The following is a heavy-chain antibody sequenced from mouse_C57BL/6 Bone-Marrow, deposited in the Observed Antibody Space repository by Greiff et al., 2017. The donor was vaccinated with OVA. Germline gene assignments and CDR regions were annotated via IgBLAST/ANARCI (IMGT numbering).Heavy chain of an antibody. D-gene: IGHD3-2*02. CDR1: GYAFSSSW. CDR3: ARGTQRAMDY. J-gene: IGHJ4*01. Sequence: QVQLQQSGPELVKPGASVKISCKASGYAFSSSWMNWVKQRPGKGLEWIGRIYPGDGDTNYNGKCKGKATLTADKSSSTAYMQLSSLTSEDSAVYLCARGTQRAMDYWGQGTSVTVSS. V-gene: IGHV1-82*01. CDR2: IYPGDGDT.